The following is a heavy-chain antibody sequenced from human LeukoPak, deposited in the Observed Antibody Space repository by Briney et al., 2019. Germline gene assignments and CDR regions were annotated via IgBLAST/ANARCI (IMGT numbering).Heavy chain of an antibody. CDR3: AGQPVGAARYFDY. CDR1: GGSISSYY. J-gene: IGHJ4*02. Sequence: PSETLSLTCTVSGGSISSYYWSWIRQPPGKGLEWIGYIYYSGSTNYNPSLKSRVTISVDTSKNQFSLKLSSVTAADTAVYYCAGQPVGAARYFDYWGQGTLVTVSS. D-gene: IGHD1-26*01. CDR2: IYYSGST. V-gene: IGHV4-59*01.